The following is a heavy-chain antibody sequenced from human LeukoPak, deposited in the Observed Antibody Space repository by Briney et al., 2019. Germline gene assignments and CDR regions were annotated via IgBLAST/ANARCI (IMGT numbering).Heavy chain of an antibody. J-gene: IGHJ4*02. Sequence: GGSLRLSCAASGFTFSSYAMSWARQAPGKGLEWVSGISGNGGGTYYADSVKGRFTISRDNSKNTLHLQMNSLRAEDTAVYYCAKDARRSSGWYFFDHWGQGTLVTVSS. CDR1: GFTFSSYA. V-gene: IGHV3-23*01. D-gene: IGHD6-19*01. CDR3: AKDARRSSGWYFFDH. CDR2: ISGNGGGT.